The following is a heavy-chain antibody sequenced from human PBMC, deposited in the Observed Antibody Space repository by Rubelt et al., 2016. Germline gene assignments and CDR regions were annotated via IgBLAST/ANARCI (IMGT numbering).Heavy chain of an antibody. CDR1: GGSFSGYY. D-gene: IGHD7-27*01. CDR2: INHSGST. V-gene: IGHV4-34*01. Sequence: QVQLQQWGAGLLKPSETLSLTCAVYGGSFSGYYWSWIRQPPGKGLEWIGEINHSGSTNYNPSPNPFSLKLGSLTAADTAVYYCARSQTGTFDYWGQGTLVTVSS. J-gene: IGHJ4*02. CDR3: ARSQTGTFDY.